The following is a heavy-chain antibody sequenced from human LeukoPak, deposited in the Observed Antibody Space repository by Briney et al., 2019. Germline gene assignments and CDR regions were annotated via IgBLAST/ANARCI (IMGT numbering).Heavy chain of an antibody. CDR2: IIPIFGTA. Sequence: GASVKVSCKASGYTFTGYYMHWVRQAPGQGLEWMGGIIPIFGTADYAQKFQGRVTITADESTSTAYMELNSLRSEDTAVYYCARVPRTYDFWSGYPTYYYMDVWGKGTTVTVSS. D-gene: IGHD3-3*01. CDR1: GYTFTGYY. CDR3: ARVPRTYDFWSGYPTYYYMDV. V-gene: IGHV1-69*13. J-gene: IGHJ6*03.